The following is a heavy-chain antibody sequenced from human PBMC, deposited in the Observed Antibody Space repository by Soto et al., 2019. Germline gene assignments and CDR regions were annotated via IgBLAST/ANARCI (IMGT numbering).Heavy chain of an antibody. Sequence: QLQLQESGPGLVKPSETLSLTCTVSGGSISSSSYYWGWIRQPPGKGLEWIGSIYYSGSTYYNPSLKRRGIISVDTSKNPFSLKLSSVTAADTAVYYCAKGGSGSYSNAFDIWGQGTMVTVSS. CDR1: GGSISSSSYY. CDR3: AKGGSGSYSNAFDI. CDR2: IYYSGST. J-gene: IGHJ3*02. D-gene: IGHD3-10*01. V-gene: IGHV4-39*01.